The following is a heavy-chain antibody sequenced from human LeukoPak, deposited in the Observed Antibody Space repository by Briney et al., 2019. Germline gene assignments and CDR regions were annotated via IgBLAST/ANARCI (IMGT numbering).Heavy chain of an antibody. J-gene: IGHJ3*02. Sequence: PGGSLRLSCAASGFTFSSYSMNWVRQAPGKGLEWASSISSSSSYIYYADSVKGRFTISRDNAKNSLYLQMNSLRAEDTAVYYCASSARPDAFDIWGQGTMVTVSS. CDR1: GFTFSSYS. CDR2: ISSSSSYI. D-gene: IGHD6-6*01. V-gene: IGHV3-21*01. CDR3: ASSARPDAFDI.